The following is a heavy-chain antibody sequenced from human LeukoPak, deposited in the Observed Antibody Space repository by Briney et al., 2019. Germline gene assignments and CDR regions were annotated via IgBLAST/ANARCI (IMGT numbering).Heavy chain of an antibody. CDR1: GGSISSYY. J-gene: IGHJ6*03. D-gene: IGHD3-3*01. CDR3: ARYRGYDFWSGHYYYYYYMDV. Sequence: SETQSLTCTVSGGSISSYYWSWIRQPAGKGLEWIGRIYTSGSTNYNPSLKSRVTMSVDTSKNQFSLKLSSVTAADTAVYYCARYRGYDFWSGHYYYYYYMDVWGKGTTVTVSS. CDR2: IYTSGST. V-gene: IGHV4-4*07.